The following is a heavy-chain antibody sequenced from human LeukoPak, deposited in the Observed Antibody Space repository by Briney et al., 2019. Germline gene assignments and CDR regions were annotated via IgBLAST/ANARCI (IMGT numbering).Heavy chain of an antibody. CDR3: ARSTMPRRGVVIVEGVFLRVHNMDV. CDR1: GGSFSGYY. CDR2: INHSGST. J-gene: IGHJ6*02. V-gene: IGHV4-34*01. D-gene: IGHD3-3*01. Sequence: SETLSLTCAVYGGSFSGYYWSWIRQPPGKGLEWIGEINHSGSTNYNPSLKSRVTISVDTSKNQFSLKLSSVTAADTAVYYCARSTMPRRGVVIVEGVFLRVHNMDVWGQGTTVTVSS.